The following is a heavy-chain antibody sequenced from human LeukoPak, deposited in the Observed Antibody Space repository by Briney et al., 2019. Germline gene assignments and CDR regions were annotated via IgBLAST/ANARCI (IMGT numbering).Heavy chain of an antibody. CDR1: GFTFSSYA. D-gene: IGHD2-2*01. V-gene: IGHV3-23*01. Sequence: GGSLRLSCAASGFTFSSYAMSWVRQAPGKGLEWVSAISGSGGSTYYADSVKGRFTISRDNAKNSLYLQMNSLRAEDTAVYYCARDGVLYCSSTSCYFRYYYYGMDVWGQGTTVTVSS. CDR2: ISGSGGST. J-gene: IGHJ6*02. CDR3: ARDGVLYCSSTSCYFRYYYYGMDV.